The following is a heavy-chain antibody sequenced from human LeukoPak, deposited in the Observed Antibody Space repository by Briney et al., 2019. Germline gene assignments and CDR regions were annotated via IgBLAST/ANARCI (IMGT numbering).Heavy chain of an antibody. V-gene: IGHV1-18*01. D-gene: IGHD2-2*01. CDR3: ARVGAYCTSTSCLDY. J-gene: IGHJ4*02. CDR2: ISAYNGNT. CDR1: GYTITNYG. Sequence: ASVKVSCKASGYTITNYGISWVRQAPGQGLEWMGWISAYNGNTNYAQKLQGRVTMTTDTSTSTAYMELRSLTSDDTAVYYCARVGAYCTSTSCLDYWGQGTLVTVSS.